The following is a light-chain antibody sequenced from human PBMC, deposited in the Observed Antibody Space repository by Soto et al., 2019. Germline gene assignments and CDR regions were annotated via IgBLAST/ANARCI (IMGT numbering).Light chain of an antibody. CDR2: RAS. CDR3: QQYGSSPLT. V-gene: IGKV3-20*01. Sequence: EIVLTQSPGTLSLSPGERATLSCRASQSVSSNYLALYQQKPGRAPKVLIYRASRRATGIPDRFTGSGSGTDFTLTISRLEPEDFAVYYCQQYGSSPLTFGEGTKVDFK. J-gene: IGKJ4*01. CDR1: QSVSSNY.